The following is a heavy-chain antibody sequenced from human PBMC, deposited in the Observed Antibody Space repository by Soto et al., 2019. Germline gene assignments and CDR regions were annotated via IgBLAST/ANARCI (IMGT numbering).Heavy chain of an antibody. V-gene: IGHV1-69*13. CDR2: IIPIFGTA. D-gene: IGHD3-10*01. CDR3: ARVWFGEFRSIYYYYYGMDV. Sequence: SVKVSCKASGGTFSSYAISWVRQAPGQGLEWMGGIIPIFGTANYAQKFQGRVTITADESTSTAYMELSSLRSEDTAVYYCARVWFGEFRSIYYYYYGMDVWG. CDR1: GGTFSSYA. J-gene: IGHJ6*02.